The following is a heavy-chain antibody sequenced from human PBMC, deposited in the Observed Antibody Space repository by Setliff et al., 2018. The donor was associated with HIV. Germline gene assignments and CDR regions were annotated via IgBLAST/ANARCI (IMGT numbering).Heavy chain of an antibody. J-gene: IGHJ4*02. CDR2: ISGSGSTT. CDR3: AKLQEGHVYSHYDS. CDR1: GFTFTSYA. D-gene: IGHD2-21*01. Sequence: GGTLRLSCAASGFTFTSYAMNWVRQAPGKGLEWVSSISGSGSTTYYADSVKGRLTISRDNSQNALYLHMNSLSAEDTAVYYCAKLQEGHVYSHYDSWGQGTLVTVSS. V-gene: IGHV3-23*01.